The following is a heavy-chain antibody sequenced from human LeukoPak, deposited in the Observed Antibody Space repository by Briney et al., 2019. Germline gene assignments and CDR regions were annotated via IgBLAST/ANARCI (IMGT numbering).Heavy chain of an antibody. CDR2: VYYRGST. D-gene: IGHD5-24*01. V-gene: IGHV4-39*01. J-gene: IGHJ6*02. CDR3: ARQGDRWLQSGYFGMDV. Sequence: SETLSLTCSVSGGSINSSNHYWAWIRQPPGKGLEWIATVYYRGSTYYNPSLRSRVTIAVDTSKNQFSLKVDSETAADTAVFYCARQGDRWLQSGYFGMDVWGQGTTVTVSS. CDR1: GGSINSSNHY.